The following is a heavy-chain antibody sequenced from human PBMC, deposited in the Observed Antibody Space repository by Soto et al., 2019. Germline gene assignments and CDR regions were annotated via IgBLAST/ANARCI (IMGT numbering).Heavy chain of an antibody. D-gene: IGHD3-3*01. V-gene: IGHV3-23*01. Sequence: EVQLLESGGGLVQPGGSLRLSCAASGFTFHTYAMSWVRQTPGKGLEWISGILGSGGTYYADSVKGRFTISRDNSKNTLYLQMNSLRAEDTAMYYCAKDRQPDGFWPSDHWGQGTLITVSS. CDR1: GFTFHTYA. CDR2: ILGSGGT. J-gene: IGHJ4*02. CDR3: AKDRQPDGFWPSDH.